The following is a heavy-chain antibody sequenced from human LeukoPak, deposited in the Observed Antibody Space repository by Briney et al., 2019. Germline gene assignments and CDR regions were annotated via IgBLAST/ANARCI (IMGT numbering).Heavy chain of an antibody. Sequence: PSETLSLTCTVSGGSISSGSYYWSWIRQPAGKGLEWIGRIYTSGSTNYNPSLKSRVTISVDTSKNQFSLKLSSVTAADTAVYYCAGAXGXXDXXGQGXXXTV. J-gene: IGHJ4*02. CDR2: IYTSGST. CDR3: AGAXGXXDX. V-gene: IGHV4-61*02. D-gene: IGHD4/OR15-4a*01. CDR1: GGSISSGSYY.